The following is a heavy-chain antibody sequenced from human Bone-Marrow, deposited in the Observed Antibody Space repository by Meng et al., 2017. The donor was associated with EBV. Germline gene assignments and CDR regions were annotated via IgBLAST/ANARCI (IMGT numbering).Heavy chain of an antibody. V-gene: IGHV3-23*01. D-gene: IGHD2-15*01. J-gene: IGHJ5*01. CDR1: GFSFNTYG. CDR3: AKSRGWDLLAWLDS. CDR2: IGGSGGII. Sequence: EVQLLESGGALGQPGGSLRLSCTVSGFSFNTYGVAWVRQAPGKGPEWVAGIGGSGGIINYADSVKGRFTISTDKSKNTLFLQMNSLRVEDTAIYYCAKSRGWDLLAWLDSWGHGTLVTVSS.